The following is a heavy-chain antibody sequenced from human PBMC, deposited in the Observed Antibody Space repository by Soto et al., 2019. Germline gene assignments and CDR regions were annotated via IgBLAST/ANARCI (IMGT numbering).Heavy chain of an antibody. V-gene: IGHV3-33*01. CDR2: ICYDGSNK. CDR1: GFTFSSYG. J-gene: IGHJ6*02. Sequence: QVQLVESGGGVVQPGRSLRLSCAASGFTFSSYGMHWVRQAPGKGLEWVAVICYDGSNKYYADSVKGRFTISRDNSKNKLYLPMNSLRAEDTAVYYCARGGDYYYGMDVWGQGTTVTVSS. CDR3: ARGGDYYYGMDV.